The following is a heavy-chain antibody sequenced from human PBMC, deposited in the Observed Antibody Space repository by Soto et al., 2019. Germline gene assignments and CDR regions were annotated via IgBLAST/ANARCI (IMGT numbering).Heavy chain of an antibody. D-gene: IGHD3-22*01. V-gene: IGHV1-69*06. J-gene: IGHJ6*02. CDR2: IIPIFGTA. CDR1: GGTFSSYA. Sequence: QVQLVQSGAEVKKPGSSVKVSCKASGGTFSSYAISWVRQAPGQGLEWMGGIIPIFGTANYAQKFQDRVTITADKSTSTAYMELSSLRSEDTAVYYCARSMIVGTDGYYYGMDVWGQGTTVTVSS. CDR3: ARSMIVGTDGYYYGMDV.